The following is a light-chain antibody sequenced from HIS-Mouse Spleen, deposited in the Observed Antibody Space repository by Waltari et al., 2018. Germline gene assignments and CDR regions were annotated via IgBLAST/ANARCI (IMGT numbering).Light chain of an antibody. Sequence: DIQMTKSPSTLSASVGDRVTIPCRASQSISSWLAWYQQKPGKAPKLLIYKASSLESGVPSRFSGSGSGTEFTLTISSLQPDDFATYYCQQYNSYSKLTFGGGTKVDIK. CDR1: QSISSW. CDR3: QQYNSYSKLT. J-gene: IGKJ4*01. V-gene: IGKV1-5*03. CDR2: KAS.